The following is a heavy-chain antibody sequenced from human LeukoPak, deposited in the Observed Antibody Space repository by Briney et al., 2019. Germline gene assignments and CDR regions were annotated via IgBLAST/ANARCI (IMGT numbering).Heavy chain of an antibody. CDR3: AKVPPDSGSYYVDY. V-gene: IGHV3-30*02. Sequence: GGSLRLSCAASGFTFSSYGMHWVRQAPGKGLEWVAFIRYDGSNKYYADSVKGRFTISRDNSKNTLYLQMNSLRAEDTAVYYCAKVPPDSGSYYVDYWGQGTLVTVSS. CDR1: GFTFSSYG. D-gene: IGHD1-26*01. CDR2: IRYDGSNK. J-gene: IGHJ4*02.